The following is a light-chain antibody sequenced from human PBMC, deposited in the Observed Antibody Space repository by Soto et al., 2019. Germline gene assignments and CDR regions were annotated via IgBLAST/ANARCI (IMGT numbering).Light chain of an antibody. CDR3: QQYGSSRT. Sequence: ETVLTQSPATLSVSPGETATLSCTTSQGLNRNLAWYQQKLGQAPRVLIYGASTRATGIPDRFSGSGSGTDFTLTISRLEPEDFAVYYCQQYGSSRTFGQGTKVEIK. CDR1: QGLNRN. CDR2: GAS. V-gene: IGKV3-20*01. J-gene: IGKJ1*01.